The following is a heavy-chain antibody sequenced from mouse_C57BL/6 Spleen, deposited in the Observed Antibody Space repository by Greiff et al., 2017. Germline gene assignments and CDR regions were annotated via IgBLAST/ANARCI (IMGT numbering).Heavy chain of an antibody. V-gene: IGHV1-82*01. J-gene: IGHJ2*01. D-gene: IGHD2-3*01. CDR1: GYAFSSSW. Sequence: VQLQQSGPELVKPGASVKISCKASGYAFSSSWMNWVKQRPGTGLEWIGRIYPGDGDTNYNGKFKGKATRTADKSSSTAYMQLSSLTAEDSAVYFCARWLLRGDFDYWGQGTTLTVSS. CDR2: IYPGDGDT. CDR3: ARWLLRGDFDY.